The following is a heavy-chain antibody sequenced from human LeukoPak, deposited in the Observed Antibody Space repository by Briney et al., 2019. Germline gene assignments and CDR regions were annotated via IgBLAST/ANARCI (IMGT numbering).Heavy chain of an antibody. D-gene: IGHD6-13*01. V-gene: IGHV3-20*04. CDR1: GGTTDASG. CDR2: INGDGTNT. CDR3: VKDLSSNSYRFDY. Sequence: PGGSLRLSCAVSGGTTDASGMSWVRQAPGKGLEWVSGINGDGTNTYYAESVKGRFTTSRDSAEKTLYLQMNSLRDDATAFYYSVKDLSSNSYRFDYGGQGTLATVPS. J-gene: IGHJ4*02.